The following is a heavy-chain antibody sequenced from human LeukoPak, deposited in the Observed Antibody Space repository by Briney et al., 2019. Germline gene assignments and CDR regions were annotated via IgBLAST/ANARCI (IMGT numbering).Heavy chain of an antibody. D-gene: IGHD3-10*01. J-gene: IGHJ6*04. CDR2: IIPIFGTA. CDR1: GGTFSSYA. Sequence: ALVKVSCKASGGTFSSYAISWVRQAPGHGLEWRGGIIPIFGTANYAQKFQGRVTITADKSTSTAYMELSSLRSEDTAVYYCARELTHTLWFGESILPGYYGMDVWGKGTTVTVSS. V-gene: IGHV1-69*06. CDR3: ARELTHTLWFGESILPGYYGMDV.